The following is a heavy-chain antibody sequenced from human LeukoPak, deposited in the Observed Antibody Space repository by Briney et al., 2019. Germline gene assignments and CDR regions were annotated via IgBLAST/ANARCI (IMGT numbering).Heavy chain of an antibody. J-gene: IGHJ4*02. Sequence: ASVKVSCKASGYTFTDYYIHWVRQAPGQGLEWMGWINPNSGGTNYVQKFQGRVTMTRDTSISTAYMELSRLRSDDTAVYYSARGSGSYPYYFDYWGQGTLVTVSS. D-gene: IGHD1-26*01. CDR1: GYTFTDYY. CDR2: INPNSGGT. CDR3: ARGSGSYPYYFDY. V-gene: IGHV1-2*02.